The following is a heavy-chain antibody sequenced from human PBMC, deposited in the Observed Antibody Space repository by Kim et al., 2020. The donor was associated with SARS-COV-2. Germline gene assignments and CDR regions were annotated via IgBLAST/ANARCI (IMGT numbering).Heavy chain of an antibody. Sequence: YYSTTLTTRLTISKDHSKNQVVLTLNNMDPVDTATYYCARLQAPIAALDYWGQGTLVTVSS. CDR3: ARLQAPIAALDY. V-gene: IGHV2-70*01. D-gene: IGHD6-13*01. J-gene: IGHJ4*02.